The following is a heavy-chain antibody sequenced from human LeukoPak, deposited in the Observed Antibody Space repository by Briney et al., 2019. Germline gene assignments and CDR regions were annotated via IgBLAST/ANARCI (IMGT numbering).Heavy chain of an antibody. V-gene: IGHV4-59*01. J-gene: IGHJ3*01. CDR3: ARWGGGSLRAYDV. CDR2: VHFSGGS. Sequence: RSETLSLTCTLSTVSITSYYWNWIRHPPGKGLECIGYVHFSGGSLYNPSLKSRVTLSTDTSKNHITLDLNFVTAADTAVYYCARWGGGSLRAYDVWGKGTMATVSS. D-gene: IGHD2-15*01. CDR1: TVSITSYY.